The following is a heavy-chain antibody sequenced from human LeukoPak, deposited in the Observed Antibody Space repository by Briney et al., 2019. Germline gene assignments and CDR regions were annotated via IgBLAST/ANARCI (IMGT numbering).Heavy chain of an antibody. D-gene: IGHD3-10*01. CDR2: ISSSGSTI. CDR1: GFTFSDYY. CDR3: VRERFHGSGAPKFDF. Sequence: PGGSLRLSCAASGFTFSDYYMSWIRQAPGKGLEWVSYISSSGSTIYYADSVKGRFTISRGNAKNSLHLQVNSLRAEDTAVYYCVRERFHGSGAPKFDFWGQGTLVTVSS. V-gene: IGHV3-11*04. J-gene: IGHJ4*02.